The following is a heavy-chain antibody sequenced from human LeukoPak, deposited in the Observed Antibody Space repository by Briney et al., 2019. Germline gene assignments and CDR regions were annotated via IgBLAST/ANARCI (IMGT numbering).Heavy chain of an antibody. CDR3: ATGVMIVVAITSDY. V-gene: IGHV1-24*01. J-gene: IGHJ4*02. Sequence: ASVKLSCKVSGYTLTKLSIHWVRQAPGKGLEWMGAFDHEDGETIYAQRFQGRVTMTEDTSTDTAYMELSSLRFEDTAVYYCATGVMIVVAITSDYWGQGTLVTVSS. D-gene: IGHD3-22*01. CDR2: FDHEDGET. CDR1: GYTLTKLS.